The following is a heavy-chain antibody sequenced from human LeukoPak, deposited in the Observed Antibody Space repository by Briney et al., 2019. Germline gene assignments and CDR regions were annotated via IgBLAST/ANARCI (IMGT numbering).Heavy chain of an antibody. V-gene: IGHV3-30*02. D-gene: IGHD1-1*01. Sequence: GESLRLSCAASGFTVSSNYMSWVRQAPGKGLEWVALIQSDGGGVFYSDSVKGRFTVSRDSSQNTVYLQMNSLRIEDTAVYFCSRDNNWAFDYWGQGTLVTVSS. J-gene: IGHJ4*02. CDR3: SRDNNWAFDY. CDR1: GFTVSSNY. CDR2: IQSDGGGV.